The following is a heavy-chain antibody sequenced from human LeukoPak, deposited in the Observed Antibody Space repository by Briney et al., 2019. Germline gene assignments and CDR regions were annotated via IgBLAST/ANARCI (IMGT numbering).Heavy chain of an antibody. Sequence: GASVKVSCKASGYTFTRYYMHWVRQAPGQGLEWMRWIDPNSGGTNYAQKFQGRVIMTRDTSISTAYMELSRLRSDDTAVYYCARAGEQVLPNKWVAFDIWGQGTMVTVSS. CDR1: GYTFTRYY. V-gene: IGHV1-2*02. CDR3: ARAGEQVLPNKWVAFDI. J-gene: IGHJ3*02. D-gene: IGHD1/OR15-1a*01. CDR2: IDPNSGGT.